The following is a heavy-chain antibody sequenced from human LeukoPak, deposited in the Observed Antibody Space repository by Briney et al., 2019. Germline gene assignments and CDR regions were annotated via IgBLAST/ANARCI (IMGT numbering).Heavy chain of an antibody. CDR3: AAYGDYGPFDY. CDR2: ISSSSSYI. D-gene: IGHD4-17*01. J-gene: IGHJ4*02. CDR1: GFTFSSYS. V-gene: IGHV3-21*01. Sequence: GGSLRLSCAASGFTFSSYSMNWVRQAPGKGLEWVSSISSSSSYIYYADSMKGRFTISRDNAKNSLYLQMNSLRAEDTAAYYCAAYGDYGPFDYWGQGTLVTVSS.